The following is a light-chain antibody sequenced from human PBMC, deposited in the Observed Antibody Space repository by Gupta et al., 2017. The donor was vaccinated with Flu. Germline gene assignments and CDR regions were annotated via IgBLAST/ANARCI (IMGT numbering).Light chain of an antibody. J-gene: IGKJ4*01. CDR1: QGIRND. Sequence: DFKRTKSPSSLPDSSGDRVTITCRASQGIRNDLGWYQQKPGKAPKRLIYAASSLQSGVPSRFSGSGSGTDFTLTISSLQPEDFVTYYCQQHNSFPLTFGGGTKVEIK. CDR3: QQHNSFPLT. V-gene: IGKV1-17*01. CDR2: AAS.